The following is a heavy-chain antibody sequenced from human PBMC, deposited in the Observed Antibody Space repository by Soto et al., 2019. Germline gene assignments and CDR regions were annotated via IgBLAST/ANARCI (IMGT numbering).Heavy chain of an antibody. CDR3: ARAIQQLSAFDV. D-gene: IGHD6-13*01. CDR2: ISSSGSII. CDR1: GFSFSDYY. J-gene: IGHJ3*01. V-gene: IGHV3-11*01. Sequence: QVQLVESGGGLVKPGGSLRLSCAASGFSFSDYYMNWIRQAPGTGLEWVSYISSSGSIIYYADSVKGRFTISRDNAKNSLYLHMNSLRAEDTAVYYCARAIQQLSAFDVWGQGTMVTVSS.